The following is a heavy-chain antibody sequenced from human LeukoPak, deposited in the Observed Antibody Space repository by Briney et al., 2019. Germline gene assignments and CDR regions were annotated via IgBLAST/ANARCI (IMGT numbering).Heavy chain of an antibody. J-gene: IGHJ4*02. D-gene: IGHD5-24*01. CDR2: ISGYNGNT. Sequence: ASVRVSCKPSGYTFTSYSINWVRQAPGQGLEWMGWISGYNGNTNYAQKLQGRVTMTTDTSTSTAYMELRSLRSDDTAVYYCARPQEEDGYNYNWAFDYWGQGTLVTVSS. V-gene: IGHV1-18*01. CDR1: GYTFTSYS. CDR3: ARPQEEDGYNYNWAFDY.